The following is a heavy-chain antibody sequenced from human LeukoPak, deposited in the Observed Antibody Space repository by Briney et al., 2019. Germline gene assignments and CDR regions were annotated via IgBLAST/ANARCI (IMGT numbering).Heavy chain of an antibody. CDR2: ISGSGGST. J-gene: IGHJ5*02. V-gene: IGHV3-23*01. CDR3: AKYYRAYYYGSGTSAPIDP. Sequence: PGGSLRLSCAASGFTFSSYAMSWVRQAPGKGLEWVSAISGSGGSTYYADSVKGRFTISRDNSKNTLYLQMNSLRAEDTAVYYCAKYYRAYYYGSGTSAPIDPWGQGTLVTVSS. CDR1: GFTFSSYA. D-gene: IGHD3-10*01.